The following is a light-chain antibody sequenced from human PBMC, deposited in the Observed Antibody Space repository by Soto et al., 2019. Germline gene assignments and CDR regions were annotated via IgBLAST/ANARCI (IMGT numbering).Light chain of an antibody. CDR3: SSYTSSSTRV. Sequence: QSALTQPASVSGSPGQSITISCNGTSSDVGGYNYVSWYQQHPGKAPKLMIYEVSNRPSGVSNRFSGSKSGNTASLTISGLQAEDDADYYCSSYTSSSTRVFGGGTKLTAL. J-gene: IGLJ3*02. CDR1: SSDVGGYNY. CDR2: EVS. V-gene: IGLV2-14*01.